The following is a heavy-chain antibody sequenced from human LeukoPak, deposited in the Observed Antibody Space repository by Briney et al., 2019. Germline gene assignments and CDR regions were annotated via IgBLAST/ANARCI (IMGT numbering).Heavy chain of an antibody. Sequence: PGRSLRLSCAASGFTFSSYAMHWVRQAPGKGLEGVAVISYDGSNKYYADSVKGRFTISRDNSKNTLYLQMNSLRAEDTAVYYCARDGYCSSTSCYARLGTFDYWGQGTLVTVSS. V-gene: IGHV3-30*04. D-gene: IGHD2-2*01. J-gene: IGHJ4*02. CDR2: ISYDGSNK. CDR3: ARDGYCSSTSCYARLGTFDY. CDR1: GFTFSSYA.